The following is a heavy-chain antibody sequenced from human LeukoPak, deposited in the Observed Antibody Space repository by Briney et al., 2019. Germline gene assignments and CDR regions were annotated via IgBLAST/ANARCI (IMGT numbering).Heavy chain of an antibody. D-gene: IGHD3-22*01. Sequence: GASVKVSCKASGYTSTGYYMHWVRQAPGQGLEWMGWVNPNSGNTRYAQQFRGKVTMTRDTSISTAYLELSGLKSEDTAVYYCARSLSYYDGIGFVEWFDPWGQGTLVTVSS. V-gene: IGHV1-2*02. CDR1: GYTSTGYY. J-gene: IGHJ5*02. CDR2: VNPNSGNT. CDR3: ARSLSYYDGIGFVEWFDP.